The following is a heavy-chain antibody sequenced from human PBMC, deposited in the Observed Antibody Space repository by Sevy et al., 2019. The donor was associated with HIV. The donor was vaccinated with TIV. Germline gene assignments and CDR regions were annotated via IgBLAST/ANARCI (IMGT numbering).Heavy chain of an antibody. CDR3: ARESPSDWYPDS. CDR2: IFFDGNVK. V-gene: IGHV3-33*01. J-gene: IGHJ4*02. D-gene: IGHD6-19*01. CDR1: GFTFDNYG. Sequence: GGSLRLSCAASGFTFDNYGMHWVRQAPGKGLEWVAAIFFDGNVKYYGDSVKGRFTIFRDNSKNTQYLQMNSLRADDTAVYYCARESPSDWYPDSWGQGTLVTVSS.